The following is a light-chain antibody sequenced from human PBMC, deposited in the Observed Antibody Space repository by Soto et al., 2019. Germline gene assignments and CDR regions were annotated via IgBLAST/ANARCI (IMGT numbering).Light chain of an antibody. V-gene: IGKV1-5*03. CDR3: QQYNSYLT. Sequence: IHNTQSPSTLSTSVGDRVAITFRASQSISSWLAWYQQKPGKATKLLIYKASSLESGVASRFSGRGSGTEFTLTSSSLPPDDCATHYCQQYNSYLTFGGGTKVDI. CDR2: KAS. CDR1: QSISSW. J-gene: IGKJ4*01.